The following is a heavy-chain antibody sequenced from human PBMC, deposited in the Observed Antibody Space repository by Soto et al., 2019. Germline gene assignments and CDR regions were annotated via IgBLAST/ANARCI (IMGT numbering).Heavy chain of an antibody. CDR3: ARGVRLLWFGEGLDV. CDR1: GGSFSGYY. J-gene: IGHJ6*02. V-gene: IGHV4-34*01. D-gene: IGHD3-10*01. CDR2: INHSGST. Sequence: SETLSLTCAVYGGSFSGYYWSWIRQPPGKGLEWIGEINHSGSTNYNPSLKSRVTISGDTSKNQFSLKLSSVTAADTAVYYCARGVRLLWFGEGLDVWGQGTTVTVS.